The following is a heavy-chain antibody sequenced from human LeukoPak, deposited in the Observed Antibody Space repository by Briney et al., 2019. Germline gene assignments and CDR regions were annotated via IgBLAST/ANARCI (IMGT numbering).Heavy chain of an antibody. V-gene: IGHV3-33*01. J-gene: IGHJ4*02. CDR3: ARDRSTGSYFYFDY. Sequence: PGGSLRLSCAASGFTFSTYGMYWVRQAPGRGLEWVAVIWYDGSNKYYGDSVKGRFTISRDNSKNTLYPQMNSLRAEDTAVYYCARDRSTGSYFYFDYWGQGTLVTVSS. D-gene: IGHD6-19*01. CDR2: IWYDGSNK. CDR1: GFTFSTYG.